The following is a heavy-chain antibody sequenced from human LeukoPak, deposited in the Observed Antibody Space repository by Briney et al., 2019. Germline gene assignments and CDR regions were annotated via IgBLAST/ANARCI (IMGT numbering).Heavy chain of an antibody. CDR1: GLTFISFS. CDR3: VRGGSFDGSRYYPDC. Sequence: GGSLRLSCAASGLTFISFSFNWVRQGPGKGLEWVSSINTVASYIYYADSVKGRFTISIDNAKNSLFLQMISLRAEDTGVYYCVRGGSFDGSRYYPDCWGQGTLVTVSS. D-gene: IGHD3-22*01. CDR2: INTVASYI. J-gene: IGHJ4*02. V-gene: IGHV3-21*01.